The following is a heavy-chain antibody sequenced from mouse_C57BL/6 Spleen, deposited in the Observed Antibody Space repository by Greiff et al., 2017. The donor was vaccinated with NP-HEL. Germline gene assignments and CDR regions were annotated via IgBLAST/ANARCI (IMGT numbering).Heavy chain of an antibody. V-gene: IGHV1-64*01. CDR1: GYTFTSSW. CDR3: ALRGNDYDEYSYAMDY. J-gene: IGHJ4*01. CDR2: IPPNSGST. D-gene: IGHD2-4*01. Sequence: QVQLQQPGAELVKPGASVKLSCTASGYTFTSSWMHWVKQRPGQGLEWIGMIPPNSGSTNYHEKFKSKATLTVDKSSSTAYMQLCSLKSEHSAVYYCALRGNDYDEYSYAMDYWGQGTSGTVSS.